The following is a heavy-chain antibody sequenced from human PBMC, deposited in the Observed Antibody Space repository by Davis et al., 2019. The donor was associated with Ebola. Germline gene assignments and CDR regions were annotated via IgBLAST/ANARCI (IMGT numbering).Heavy chain of an antibody. J-gene: IGHJ6*02. Sequence: AASVKVSCKASGYTFTSYGISWVRQAPGQGLEWMGWISAYNGNTNYAQKLQGRVTMTTDTSTSTAYMELRSLRSDDTAVYYCARIGYCSSTSCYYIDYYYYGMDVWGQGTTVTVSS. CDR1: GYTFTSYG. CDR2: ISAYNGNT. D-gene: IGHD2-2*01. CDR3: ARIGYCSSTSCYYIDYYYYGMDV. V-gene: IGHV1-18*01.